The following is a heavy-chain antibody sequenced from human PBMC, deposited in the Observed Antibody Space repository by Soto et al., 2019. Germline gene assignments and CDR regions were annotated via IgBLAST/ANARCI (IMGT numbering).Heavy chain of an antibody. J-gene: IGHJ5*02. V-gene: IGHV3-7*01. CDR1: GFTFSSYW. Sequence: GGSLRLSCAASGFTFSSYWMSWVRQAPGKGLEWVANIKQDGSEKYYVDSVKGRFTISRDNAKNSLYLQMNSLRAEDTAVYYCARDSHCSSTSCYGLIDPWGQGTLVTVSS. CDR2: IKQDGSEK. CDR3: ARDSHCSSTSCYGLIDP. D-gene: IGHD2-2*01.